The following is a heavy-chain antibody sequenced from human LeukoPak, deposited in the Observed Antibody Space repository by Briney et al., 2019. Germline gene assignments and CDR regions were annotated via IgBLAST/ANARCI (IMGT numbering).Heavy chain of an antibody. CDR1: GFTFSNYG. D-gene: IGHD3-22*01. V-gene: IGHV3-33*01. CDR3: ARDYYDSSGFDY. J-gene: IGHJ4*02. CDR2: IWYDGSNR. Sequence: GGSLRLSCAASGFTFSNYGMLWVRQAPGKGLEWVAVIWYDGSNRYYADSVKGRFTISRDNSKNTLYLQMNSLRAEDTAVYYCARDYYDSSGFDYWGQGTLVTVSS.